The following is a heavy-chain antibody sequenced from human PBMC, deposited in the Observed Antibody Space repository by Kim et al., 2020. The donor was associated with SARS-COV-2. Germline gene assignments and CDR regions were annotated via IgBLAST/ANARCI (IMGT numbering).Heavy chain of an antibody. Sequence: SETLSLTCTVSGGSISSGGYYWIWIRQHPGKGLEWIGNIYYSGSTYYNPSLKSRVTISVDTSKNQFSLKLSSVTAADTAVYYCARDQAGTTTWFDPWGQGTLVTVSS. CDR3: ARDQAGTTTWFDP. J-gene: IGHJ5*02. V-gene: IGHV4-31*03. CDR2: IYYSGST. CDR1: GGSISSGGYY. D-gene: IGHD1-7*01.